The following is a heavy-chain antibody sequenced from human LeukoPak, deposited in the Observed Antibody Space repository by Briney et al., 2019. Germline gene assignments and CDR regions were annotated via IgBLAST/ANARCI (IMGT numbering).Heavy chain of an antibody. D-gene: IGHD3-10*01. CDR1: GFTFSSFA. CDR2: ISDSGGST. CDR3: AVHGSPDY. Sequence: GGSLRLSCAASGFTFSSFAMSWVRQAPGKGLEWVSGISDSGGSTYYADSVKGRFTISRDNSKNTLYLQMNSLRAEDTAVYYCAVHGSPDYWGQGTLVTVSS. V-gene: IGHV3-23*01. J-gene: IGHJ4*02.